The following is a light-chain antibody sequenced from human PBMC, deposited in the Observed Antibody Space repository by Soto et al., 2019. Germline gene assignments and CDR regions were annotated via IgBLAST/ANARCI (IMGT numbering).Light chain of an antibody. J-gene: IGKJ1*01. CDR2: KAS. V-gene: IGKV1-5*03. CDR3: QHYKNYSES. Sequence: DIQMTQSPSTLSGSVGDRVTITCRAGQTISSWLAWYQQKPGKAPKLLIYKASTLKSGVPSRFSGSGTGTEFNLTISSLQPDDFASYYYQHYKNYSESFGQGTKVDIK. CDR1: QTISSW.